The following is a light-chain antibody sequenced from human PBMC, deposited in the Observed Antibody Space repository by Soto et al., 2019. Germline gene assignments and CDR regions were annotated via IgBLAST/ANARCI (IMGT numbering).Light chain of an antibody. CDR3: QQYNNWPYT. CDR2: GAS. CDR1: QSVSSN. J-gene: IGKJ2*01. V-gene: IGKV3-15*01. Sequence: EIVMTQSPATLSVSPGERATLSCRASQSVSSNLAWYQQKPGQAPRLLFYGASTRATGLPARFSGSGSGTDFTLTISSLQSEDFAVYYCQQYNNWPYTFGQGTKLEIK.